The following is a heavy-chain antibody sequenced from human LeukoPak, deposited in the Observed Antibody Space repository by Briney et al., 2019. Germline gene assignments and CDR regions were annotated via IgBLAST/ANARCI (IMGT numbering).Heavy chain of an antibody. CDR1: GFTFSSYG. V-gene: IGHV3-30*18. Sequence: GGSLRLSCAASGFTFSSYGMHWVRQAPGKGLEWVAVISYDGSNKYYADSAKGRFTISRDNSKNTLYLQMNSLRAEDTAVYYCAKDLVVRGYSYGHDYWGQGTLVTVSS. J-gene: IGHJ4*02. D-gene: IGHD5-18*01. CDR3: AKDLVVRGYSYGHDY. CDR2: ISYDGSNK.